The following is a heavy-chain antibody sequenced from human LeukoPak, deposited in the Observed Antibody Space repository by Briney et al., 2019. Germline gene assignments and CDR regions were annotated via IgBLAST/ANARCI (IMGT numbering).Heavy chain of an antibody. V-gene: IGHV4-39*01. CDR3: ARGYERSPMAVVIDYYYYYMDV. Sequence: SETLSLTCTVSGGSISSSSYYWGWIRQPSGKGLEWIGSIYYSGSTYYNPSLKSRVTISVDTSKNQFSLRLSSVTAADTAVYFCARGYERSPMAVVIDYYYYYMDVWGEGTSVTVSS. J-gene: IGHJ6*03. CDR1: GGSISSSSYY. CDR2: IYYSGST. D-gene: IGHD5-12*01.